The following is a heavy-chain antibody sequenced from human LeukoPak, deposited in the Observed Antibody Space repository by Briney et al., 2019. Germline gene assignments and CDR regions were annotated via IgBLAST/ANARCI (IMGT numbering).Heavy chain of an antibody. D-gene: IGHD2-15*01. CDR2: ISRSGSTI. J-gene: IGHJ4*02. CDR3: ASGKGVYCSGGSCSYFDY. CDR1: GFTFSSYE. V-gene: IGHV3-48*03. Sequence: GGSLRLSCAASGFTFSSYEMNWVRQAPGKGLKWVSYISRSGSTIYYADSVKGRFTISRDNAKNSLYLQMNSLRAEDTAVYYCASGKGVYCSGGSCSYFDYWGQGTLVTVSS.